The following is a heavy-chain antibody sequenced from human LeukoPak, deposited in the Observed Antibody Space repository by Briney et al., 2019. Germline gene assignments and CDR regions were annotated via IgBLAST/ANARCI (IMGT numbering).Heavy chain of an antibody. CDR3: AKVLPYFYDSGGYYGVDAFDV. CDR2: IYSGGST. V-gene: IGHV3-66*01. CDR1: EFSVGSNY. Sequence: GGSLRLSCAASEFSVGSNYMTWVRQAPGKGLEWVSLIYSGGSTYYADSVKGRFTISRDNSKNTLYLQMNSLRAEDTALYYCAKVLPYFYDSGGYYGVDAFDVWGQGTMVTVSS. D-gene: IGHD3-22*01. J-gene: IGHJ3*01.